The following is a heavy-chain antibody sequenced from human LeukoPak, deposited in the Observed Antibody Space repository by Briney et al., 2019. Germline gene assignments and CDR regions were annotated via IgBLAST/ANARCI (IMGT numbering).Heavy chain of an antibody. Sequence: PGGSLRLSCAASGFTVSSNYMSWVRQAPGKGLEWVSVIYSGGSTYYADSVKGRFTISRDNSKNTLYLQMNSLRAEDMAVYYCARSNSSGYNFDYWGQGTLVTVSS. CDR2: IYSGGST. CDR3: ARSNSSGYNFDY. V-gene: IGHV3-53*01. D-gene: IGHD6-19*01. J-gene: IGHJ4*02. CDR1: GFTVSSNY.